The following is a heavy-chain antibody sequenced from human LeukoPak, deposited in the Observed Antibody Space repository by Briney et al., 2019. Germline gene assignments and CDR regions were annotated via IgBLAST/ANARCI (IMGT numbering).Heavy chain of an antibody. CDR3: ARDGTGVYNLVQY. D-gene: IGHD5-24*01. V-gene: IGHV1-2*02. CDR1: GYTFIGYY. Sequence: ASVKVSCKASGYTFIGYYMHWVRQAPGQGLEWMGWINPNSGGTSYAQKFQGRVTMTWDTSISAVYMELSRLRSDDTAVYYCARDGTGVYNLVQYWGQGTLVTVSS. J-gene: IGHJ4*02. CDR2: INPNSGGT.